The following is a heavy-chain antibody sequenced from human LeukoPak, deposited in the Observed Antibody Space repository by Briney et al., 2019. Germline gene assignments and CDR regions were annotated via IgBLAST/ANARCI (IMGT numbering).Heavy chain of an antibody. D-gene: IGHD6-13*01. Sequence: GGSLRLSCAASGFIFDDYGMSWVRQAPGKGLEWVSGINWNGGSTGYGESVEGRFTISRDNAKNSLYLQMNGLRAEDTALYYCARDLKRLAAVQPPEFDYRGQGTLVTVSS. CDR3: ARDLKRLAAVQPPEFDY. V-gene: IGHV3-20*04. CDR1: GFIFDDYG. J-gene: IGHJ4*02. CDR2: INWNGGST.